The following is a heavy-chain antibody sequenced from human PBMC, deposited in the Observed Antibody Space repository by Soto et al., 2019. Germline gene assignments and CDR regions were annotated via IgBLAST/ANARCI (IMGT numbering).Heavy chain of an antibody. J-gene: IGHJ4*02. CDR3: AVPGSARQYYFEY. Sequence: GGSLRLSCAASAFTLSSYSMNWVRQAPGKGLEWVSYISSSSRTIYYADSVKGQFTISRDNVKYSLYLQLNSLIVEDPAVYYCAVPGSARQYYFEYWGQGALVSDCS. CDR2: ISSSSRTI. CDR1: AFTLSSYS. V-gene: IGHV3-48*01.